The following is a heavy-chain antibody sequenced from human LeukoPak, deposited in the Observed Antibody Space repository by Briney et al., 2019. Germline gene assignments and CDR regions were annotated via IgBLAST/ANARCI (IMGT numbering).Heavy chain of an antibody. V-gene: IGHV3-33*01. CDR3: AREDSIAARPNFDY. J-gene: IGHJ4*02. CDR2: IWYDGSNK. Sequence: PGGSLRLSCAASGFTFSSYGMHWVRQAPGKGLEWVAVIWYDGSNKYYADSVKGRFTISRDNSKNTLYLQMNSLRAEDTAVYYCAREDSIAARPNFDYWGQGTLVTVSS. CDR1: GFTFSSYG. D-gene: IGHD6-6*01.